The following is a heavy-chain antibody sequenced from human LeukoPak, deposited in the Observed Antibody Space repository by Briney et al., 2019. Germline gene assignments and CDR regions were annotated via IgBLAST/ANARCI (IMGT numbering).Heavy chain of an antibody. CDR3: AIPPGGYYFN. CDR1: GFTFSSYW. Sequence: GRSLRLSCAASGFTFSSYWKSWVRQAPGKGLEWVANIKQDGSEKYYVDSVKGRFTISRDNAKNSLYLQMNSLRAEDTAVYYCAIPPGGYYFNWGQGTLVTVSS. J-gene: IGHJ4*02. CDR2: IKQDGSEK. D-gene: IGHD3-10*01. V-gene: IGHV3-7*02.